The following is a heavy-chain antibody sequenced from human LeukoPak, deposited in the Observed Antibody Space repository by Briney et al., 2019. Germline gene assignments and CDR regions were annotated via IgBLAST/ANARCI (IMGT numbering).Heavy chain of an antibody. CDR3: ARAQLWLHVS. J-gene: IGHJ5*02. D-gene: IGHD5-18*01. CDR2: IYHSGST. CDR1: GYSISSGYY. V-gene: IGHV4-38-2*02. Sequence: SETLSLTCTVSGYSISSGYYWGWIRQPPGKGLEWIGSIYHSGSTYYNPSLKSRVTISVDTSKNQFSLKLSSVTTADTAVYYCARAQLWLHVSWGQGTLVTVSS.